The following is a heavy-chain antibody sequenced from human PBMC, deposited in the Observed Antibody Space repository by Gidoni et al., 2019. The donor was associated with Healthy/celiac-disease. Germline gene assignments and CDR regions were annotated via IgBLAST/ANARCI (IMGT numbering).Heavy chain of an antibody. J-gene: IGHJ3*02. CDR2: IYYSGST. V-gene: IGHV4-31*03. Sequence: QVQLQESGQGLVKPSQTLSLTCTVSGGSISSGGYYWSWIRQHPGKGLEWIGYIYYSGSTYYNPSLKSRVTISVDTSKNQFSLKLSSVTAADTAVYYCARVEYNWNFDAFDIWGQGTMVTVSS. CDR3: ARVEYNWNFDAFDI. D-gene: IGHD1-7*01. CDR1: GGSISSGGYY.